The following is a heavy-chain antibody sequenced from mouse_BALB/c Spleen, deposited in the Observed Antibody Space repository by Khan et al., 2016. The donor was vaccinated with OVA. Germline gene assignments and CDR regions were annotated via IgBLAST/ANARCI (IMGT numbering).Heavy chain of an antibody. CDR2: IWAGGST. Sequence: QVQLKESGPGLVAPSQSLSITCTVSGFSLTSHGVHWVRQPPGKGLEWLGVIWAGGSTNYNSALMSRLSISKDSSKSQVFLNMNSLQTDDTAMYYCARNREPDYFDYWGQGTTLTVSS. J-gene: IGHJ2*01. V-gene: IGHV2-9*02. CDR1: GFSLTSHG. CDR3: ARNREPDYFDY.